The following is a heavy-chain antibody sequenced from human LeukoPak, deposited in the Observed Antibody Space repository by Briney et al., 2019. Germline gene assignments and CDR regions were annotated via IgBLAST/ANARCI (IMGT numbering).Heavy chain of an antibody. CDR3: ARGRRLPPIDY. Sequence: PSETLSLTCTVSGASVRSSYYYWSWIRQPPGKGLEWIGYIYYSGTTSCNPSLKSRVTISIDTSKNQFSLKLSSVTAADTAVYYCARGRRLPPIDYWGQGTLVTVSS. J-gene: IGHJ4*02. CDR1: GASVRSSYYY. D-gene: IGHD2-15*01. CDR2: IYYSGTT. V-gene: IGHV4-30-4*01.